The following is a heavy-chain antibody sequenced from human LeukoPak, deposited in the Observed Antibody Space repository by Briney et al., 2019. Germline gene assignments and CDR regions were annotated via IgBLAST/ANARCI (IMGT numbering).Heavy chain of an antibody. J-gene: IGHJ6*02. V-gene: IGHV3-11*01. CDR1: GFTFSDYY. Sequence: GSLRLSCAASGFTFSDYYMSWIRQAPGKGLEWVSYISSSGSTIYYADSVKGRFTISRDNAKNSLYPQMNSLRAEDTAVYYCARVHCSGGSCYLRTYDYYYYYGMDVWGQGTTVTVSS. D-gene: IGHD2-15*01. CDR2: ISSSGSTI. CDR3: ARVHCSGGSCYLRTYDYYYYYGMDV.